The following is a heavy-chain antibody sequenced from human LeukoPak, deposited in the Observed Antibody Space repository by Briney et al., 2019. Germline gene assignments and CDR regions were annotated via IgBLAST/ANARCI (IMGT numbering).Heavy chain of an antibody. J-gene: IGHJ4*02. CDR3: ARGGIVGAPDY. CDR2: INHSGST. CDR1: GGSFSGYY. V-gene: IGHV4-34*01. Sequence: PSETLSLTCAVYGGSFSGYYWGWIRQPPGKGLEWIGEINHSGSTNYNPSLKSRVTISVDTSKNQFSLKLSSVTAADTAVYYCARGGIVGAPDYWGQGTLVTVSS. D-gene: IGHD1-26*01.